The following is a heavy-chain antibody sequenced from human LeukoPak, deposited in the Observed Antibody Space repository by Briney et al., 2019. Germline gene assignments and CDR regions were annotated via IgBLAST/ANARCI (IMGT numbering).Heavy chain of an antibody. J-gene: IGHJ6*03. CDR3: AKSTSYSSSWYVHYYYYYMDV. V-gene: IGHV1-18*01. D-gene: IGHD6-13*01. CDR2: TSAYNGNT. Sequence: ASVKVSCKASGYTFTSYGISWVRQAPGQGLEWMGWTSAYNGNTNYAQKLQGRVTMTTDTSTSTAYMELRSLRSDDTAVYYCAKSTSYSSSWYVHYYYYYMDVWGKGTTVTVSS. CDR1: GYTFTSYG.